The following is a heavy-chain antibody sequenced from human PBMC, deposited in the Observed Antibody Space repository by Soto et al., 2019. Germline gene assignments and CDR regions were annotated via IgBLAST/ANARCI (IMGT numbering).Heavy chain of an antibody. Sequence: QVQLVQSGAEVKKPGSSVKVSCKASGGTFSSYTISWVRQAPGQGLEWMGRIIPILGIANYAQKFQGRVTITADKSTSTGYMELSSVRSEDTAVYYCARDGNYYGSGDYGMDVWGQGTTVTVSS. J-gene: IGHJ6*02. CDR1: GGTFSSYT. D-gene: IGHD3-10*01. V-gene: IGHV1-69*08. CDR2: IIPILGIA. CDR3: ARDGNYYGSGDYGMDV.